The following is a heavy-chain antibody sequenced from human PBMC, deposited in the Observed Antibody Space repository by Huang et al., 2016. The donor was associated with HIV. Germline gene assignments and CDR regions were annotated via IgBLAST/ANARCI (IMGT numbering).Heavy chain of an antibody. V-gene: IGHV3-23*01. Sequence: EVKLLESGGGLVQPGGSLRLSCAASGFSFSSYTMTWVRQALGKGLEWGSSIRGSDNTTFYADSVKGRFTISRDNSKNTLYLQMKSLRVDDTAVYYCAKDRVAGTGHCFDPWGQGTLVTVSS. J-gene: IGHJ5*02. CDR2: IRGSDNTT. D-gene: IGHD6-19*01. CDR1: GFSFSSYT. CDR3: AKDRVAGTGHCFDP.